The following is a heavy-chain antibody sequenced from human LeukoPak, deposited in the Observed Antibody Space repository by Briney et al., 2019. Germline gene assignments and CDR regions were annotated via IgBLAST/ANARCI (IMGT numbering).Heavy chain of an antibody. D-gene: IGHD2-2*01. V-gene: IGHV1-2*02. Sequence: ASVTVSCKASGYTFRDYYMHWVRQAPGQGLEWMGWINPKSGGANFAEKFQGRVTMTRDTSIRTVYMELSRVTYEDTAVYYCARGVGTSWFDPWGQGTLVTVSS. CDR3: ARGVGTSWFDP. CDR1: GYTFRDYY. CDR2: INPKSGGA. J-gene: IGHJ5*02.